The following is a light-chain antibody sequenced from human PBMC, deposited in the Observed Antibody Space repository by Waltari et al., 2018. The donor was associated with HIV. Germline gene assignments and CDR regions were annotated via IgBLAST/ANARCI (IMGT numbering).Light chain of an antibody. CDR2: GNN. CDR3: AAWDDSLDGPV. J-gene: IGLJ2*01. V-gene: IGLV1-44*01. Sequence: QPVLTQPPSASGTPGQRVIISCSGSSSTIGRHALSWYQHLPGAPPTLLIFGNNQRSSGVPDRFSGSKSATSASLAISGLRSVDEADYSCAAWDDSLDGPVFGGGTKLTVL. CDR1: SSTIGRHA.